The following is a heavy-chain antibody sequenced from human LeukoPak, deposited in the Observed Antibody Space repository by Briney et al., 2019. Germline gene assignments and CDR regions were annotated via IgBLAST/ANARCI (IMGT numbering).Heavy chain of an antibody. D-gene: IGHD1-1*01. Sequence: GGSLRLSCAASGFTFSSHAMCWVRQAPGKGLEWVSSIDISGGSTYYADSVQGRFTISRDNSKNTLYLEMNSLRAEDAALYYCANEVRPNDYWGQGTLVTVSS. CDR1: GFTFSSHA. CDR3: ANEVRPNDY. J-gene: IGHJ4*02. CDR2: IDISGGST. V-gene: IGHV3-23*01.